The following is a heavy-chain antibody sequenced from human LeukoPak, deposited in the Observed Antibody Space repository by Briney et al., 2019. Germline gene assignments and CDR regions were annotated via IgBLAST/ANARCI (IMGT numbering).Heavy chain of an antibody. CDR2: IYYSGST. Sequence: SETLSLPCTVSGGSISSSSYYWGWIRQPPGKGLEWIGSIYYSGSTYYNPSLKSRVTISVDTSKNQFSLKLSSVTAADTAVYYCARSQTDAYVWGSYLYWGQGTLVTVSS. D-gene: IGHD3-16*02. CDR1: GGSISSSSYY. V-gene: IGHV4-39*07. CDR3: ARSQTDAYVWGSYLY. J-gene: IGHJ4*02.